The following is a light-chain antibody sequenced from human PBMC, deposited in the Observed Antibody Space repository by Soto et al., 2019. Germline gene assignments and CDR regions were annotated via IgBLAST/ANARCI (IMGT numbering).Light chain of an antibody. CDR3: QQYGTSPRT. CDR2: DAS. V-gene: IGKV3-20*01. CDR1: QGLSSSY. J-gene: IGKJ1*01. Sequence: EIVLTQSPGTLSLSPGERATLSCRASQGLSSSYLAWYQQKAGQAPRLLIYDASSRATGIPDRFSGSGSGTDFTLTIVRLEPEDFAVYYCQQYGTSPRTFGQGTKVDIK.